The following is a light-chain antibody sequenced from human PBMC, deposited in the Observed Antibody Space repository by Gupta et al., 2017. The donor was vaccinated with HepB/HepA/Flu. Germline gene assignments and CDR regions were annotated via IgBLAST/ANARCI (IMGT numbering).Light chain of an antibody. Sequence: DIQMTQSPSTLSASIGDTVTITCRASQSISSGLAWYQQKPGKAPKLLISKASSLESGFPSRFSGSGSGTEFTLTISSLQPDDFATYYCQQYYSYRTFGQGTKVEIK. CDR2: KAS. CDR3: QQYYSYRT. V-gene: IGKV1-5*03. CDR1: QSISSG. J-gene: IGKJ1*01.